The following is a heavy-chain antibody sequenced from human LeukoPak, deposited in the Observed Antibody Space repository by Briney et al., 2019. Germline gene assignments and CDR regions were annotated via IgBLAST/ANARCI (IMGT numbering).Heavy chain of an antibody. V-gene: IGHV3-23*01. D-gene: IGHD3-3*01. CDR1: GFTFSSYS. J-gene: IGHJ5*02. CDR2: ISVSGGSP. Sequence: PGGSLRLSCAASGFTFSSYSMNWVRQAPGKGLDWVSTISVSGGSPNYADSVKGRFTISGDNSKNTLFLQMNSLRAEDTALYYCAKGLREYDFWSGYATWGQGTLVTVSS. CDR3: AKGLREYDFWSGYAT.